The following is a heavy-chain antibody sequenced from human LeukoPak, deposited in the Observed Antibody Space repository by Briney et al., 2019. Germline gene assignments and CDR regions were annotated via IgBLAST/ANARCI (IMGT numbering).Heavy chain of an antibody. V-gene: IGHV1-69*13. D-gene: IGHD3-10*01. CDR1: GGTFSSYA. Sequence: GASVKVSCKASGGTFSSYAISWVRQAPGQGLEWMGGIIPIFGTANYAQKFQGRVTITADESTSTAYMELSSLRSEDTAVYYCARGGNYYGSGSYYNARYYYYYMDVWGKGTTVTISS. J-gene: IGHJ6*03. CDR3: ARGGNYYGSGSYYNARYYYYYMDV. CDR2: IIPIFGTA.